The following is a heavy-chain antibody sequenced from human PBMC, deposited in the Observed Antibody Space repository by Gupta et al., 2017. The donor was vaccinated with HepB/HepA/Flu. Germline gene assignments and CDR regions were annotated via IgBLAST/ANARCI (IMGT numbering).Heavy chain of an antibody. CDR2: IDTGNGDT. CDR3: ASRPDIEVGPFDF. CDR1: GYTFRNYP. D-gene: IGHD3-22*01. J-gene: IGHJ4*02. V-gene: IGHV1-3*04. Sequence: QVHLVQSGTEVKKPGASVKVSCKASGYTFRNYPIHWVRQAPGQRPEWMGWIDTGNGDTAYSQKFEDRFTITRDTSASTASMELRSLRSEDTAVYYCASRPDIEVGPFDFWGQGTVVTVS.